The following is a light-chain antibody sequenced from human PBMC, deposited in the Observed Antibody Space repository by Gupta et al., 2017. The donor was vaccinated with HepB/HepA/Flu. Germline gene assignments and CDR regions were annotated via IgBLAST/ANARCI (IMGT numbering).Light chain of an antibody. J-gene: IGKJ4*02. Sequence: DIVMTQTPLSLSVTPGQPASISCKSSESRMDSNGKTYLYWYLQKAGQPPQLLIYEVSNRGSGVPDRFSGRGSGTDFTLKISRVEAEDVGTYDCKQCVQHARTFGEGTKVEI. V-gene: IGKV2D-29*01. CDR2: EVS. CDR3: KQCVQHART. CDR1: ESRMDSNGKTY.